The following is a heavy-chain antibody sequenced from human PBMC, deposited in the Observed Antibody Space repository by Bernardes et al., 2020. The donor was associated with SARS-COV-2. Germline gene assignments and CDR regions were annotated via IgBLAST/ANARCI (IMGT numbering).Heavy chain of an antibody. J-gene: IGHJ6*03. CDR2: INHSGST. CDR1: GGSFSGYY. CDR3: ARWGGRIVVVPAAKSYYYMDV. D-gene: IGHD2-2*01. V-gene: IGHV4-34*01. Sequence: SETLSLTCAVYGGSFSGYYWSWIRQPPGKGLEWIGEINHSGSTNYNPSLKSRVTISVDTSKNQFSLKLSSVTAADTAVYYCARWGGRIVVVPAAKSYYYMDVWGKGTTVTVSS.